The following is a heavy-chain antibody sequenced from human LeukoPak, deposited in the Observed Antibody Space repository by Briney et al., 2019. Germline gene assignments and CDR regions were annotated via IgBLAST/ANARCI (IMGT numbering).Heavy chain of an antibody. J-gene: IGHJ3*02. Sequence: SETLSLTCTVSGGSISSSSYYWGWIRQPPGKGLEWIGSIYYSGSTYYNPSLKSRVTISVDTSKNQFSLKLSSVTAADTAVYYCARDRRLDSAFDIWGQGTMVTVSS. D-gene: IGHD3-16*01. CDR3: ARDRRLDSAFDI. CDR1: GGSISSSSYY. CDR2: IYYSGST. V-gene: IGHV4-39*07.